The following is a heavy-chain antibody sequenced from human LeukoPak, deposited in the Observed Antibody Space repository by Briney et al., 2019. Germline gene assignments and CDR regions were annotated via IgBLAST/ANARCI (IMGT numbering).Heavy chain of an antibody. Sequence: AGGSLRLSCAASGFTFDGYGMSWVRQAPGKGLEWVSYINWDGDSTVYADSVKGRFTISRDNAKNSLYLQMSSLRAEDTALYYCARDYGSGSYYNGIDYWGQGTLVTVSS. CDR3: ARDYGSGSYYNGIDY. CDR2: INWDGDST. CDR1: GFTFDGYG. V-gene: IGHV3-20*04. J-gene: IGHJ4*02. D-gene: IGHD3-10*01.